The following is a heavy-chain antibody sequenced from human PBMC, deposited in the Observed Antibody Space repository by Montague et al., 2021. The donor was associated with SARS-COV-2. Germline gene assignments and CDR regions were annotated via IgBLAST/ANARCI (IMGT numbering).Heavy chain of an antibody. CDR1: GFSLSTSGVG. CDR3: AHRDSGRIAAAGFDY. Sequence: PALGKPTQTLTLTCTFSGFSLSTSGVGVGWIRQPPGKALEWLALIYWDDDKRYSPSLKSRLTITKGTSKNQVVLTMTNMDPVDTATYYCAHRDSGRIAAAGFDYWGQGTLVIVSS. D-gene: IGHD6-13*01. CDR2: IYWDDDK. J-gene: IGHJ4*02. V-gene: IGHV2-5*02.